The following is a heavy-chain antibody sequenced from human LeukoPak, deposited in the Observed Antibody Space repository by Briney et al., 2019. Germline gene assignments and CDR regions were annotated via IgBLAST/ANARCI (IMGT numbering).Heavy chain of an antibody. CDR1: VYTLTELS. J-gene: IGHJ4*02. D-gene: IGHD5-18*01. V-gene: IGHV1-24*01. CDR3: ASVEGYSYDY. CDR2: FDPEDGET. Sequence: ASVKVSCKFSVYTLTELSMHWVRQAPGQGLEWMGGFDPEDGETIYAQKFQGRVTMTEDTSTDTAYMELSSLRPEDTAVYYCASVEGYSYDYWGQGTLVTVSS.